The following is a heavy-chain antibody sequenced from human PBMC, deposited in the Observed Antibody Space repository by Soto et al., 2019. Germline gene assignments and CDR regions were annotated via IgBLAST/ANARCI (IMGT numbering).Heavy chain of an antibody. J-gene: IGHJ4*02. D-gene: IGHD5-12*01. Sequence: QVQLVQSGAEVRQPASSVKVSCKTSGATFSSYAITWVRQAPGQGLEWMGGIVPTVDTSTYAQKFQGRVRITADKFTNTVYMELSSLRSDDTAVYYCVRVVAIPGYPDNWGQGTPVTVSS. CDR1: GATFSSYA. V-gene: IGHV1-69*14. CDR3: VRVVAIPGYPDN. CDR2: IVPTVDTS.